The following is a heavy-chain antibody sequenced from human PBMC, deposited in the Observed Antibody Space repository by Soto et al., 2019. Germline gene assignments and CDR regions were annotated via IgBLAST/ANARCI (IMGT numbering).Heavy chain of an antibody. CDR1: GFRFSTYD. V-gene: IGHV3-23*01. J-gene: IGHJ6*02. CDR2: MSGSGSGT. Sequence: DVQLLESGGGLVQPGGSLRLSCAASGFRFSTYDMSWVRQAPGKGLEWVSVMSGSGSGTYYADSVKGRFTISRDNSKNTLYLQMNSLRAEDTAVDYCVRQAKWTTVTANVGYYYGLDVWGQGTTVTVSS. CDR3: VRQAKWTTVTANVGYYYGLDV. D-gene: IGHD4-4*01.